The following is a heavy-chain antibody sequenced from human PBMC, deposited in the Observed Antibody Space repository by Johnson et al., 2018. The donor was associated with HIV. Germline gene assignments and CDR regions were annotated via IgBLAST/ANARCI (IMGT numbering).Heavy chain of an antibody. CDR3: ARDGRDLVTRGSFDS. V-gene: IGHV3-66*02. CDR1: GITVSSNY. D-gene: IGHD3-9*01. J-gene: IGHJ3*02. Sequence: EVQLVESGGGLVQPGGSLRLSCAASGITVSSNYMSWVRQAPGKGLEWVSVLFSVGGACYADSVKGLRIISRDNSKNMLYLHMNSLRPEDTAVYYCARDGRDLVTRGSFDSWGQGTVVTVSS. CDR2: LFSVGGA.